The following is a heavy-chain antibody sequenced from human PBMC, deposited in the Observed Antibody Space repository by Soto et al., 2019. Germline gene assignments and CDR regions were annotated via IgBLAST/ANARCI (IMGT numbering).Heavy chain of an antibody. V-gene: IGHV4-34*01. D-gene: IGHD3-16*01. J-gene: IGHJ5*02. CDR2: INHVGGT. CDR1: GCFLSESY. CDR3: VRIRYQLPSSVLWLDP. Sequence: SETLSLXCAVYGCFLSESYWTWIRQPPGKGLEWIGEINHVGGTNYNPSLKSRVTMSVDTSQNQFSLRLISVTAADTTMYFCVRIRYQLPSSVLWLDPWGQGTPVTVSS.